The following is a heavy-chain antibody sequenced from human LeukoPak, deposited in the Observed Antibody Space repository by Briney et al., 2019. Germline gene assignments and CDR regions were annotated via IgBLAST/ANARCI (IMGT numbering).Heavy chain of an antibody. J-gene: IGHJ4*02. CDR1: GGSISSSSYY. CDR2: IYYSGST. D-gene: IGHD3-22*01. CDR3: ARVYYYDSSGPLGY. V-gene: IGHV4-39*07. Sequence: NPSETLSLTCTVSGGSISSSSYYWGWIRQPPGKGLEWIGSIYYSGSTYYNPSLKSRVTISVDTSKNQFSLKLSSVTAADTAVYYCARVYYYDSSGPLGYWGQGTLVTVSS.